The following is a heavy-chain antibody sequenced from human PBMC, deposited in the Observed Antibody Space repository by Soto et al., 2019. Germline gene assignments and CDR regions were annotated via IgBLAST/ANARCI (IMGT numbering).Heavy chain of an antibody. Sequence: QVQLVESGGGVVQPGRSLRLSCAASGFTFSSYAMHWVRQAPGKGLEWVAVISYDGSNKYYADSVKGRFTISRDNSKNTLYLQMNSLRAEDTAVYYCARDPFPVERLDYYYGMDVWGQGTTVTVSS. V-gene: IGHV3-30-3*01. CDR3: ARDPFPVERLDYYYGMDV. CDR2: ISYDGSNK. D-gene: IGHD6-19*01. J-gene: IGHJ6*02. CDR1: GFTFSSYA.